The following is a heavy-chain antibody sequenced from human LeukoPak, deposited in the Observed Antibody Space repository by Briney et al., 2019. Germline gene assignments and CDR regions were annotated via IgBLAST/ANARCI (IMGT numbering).Heavy chain of an antibody. CDR3: ARDYPEVGAAGTPLDGF. CDR2: INPNSGGT. V-gene: IGHV1-2*06. CDR1: GYTFTGYY. J-gene: IGHJ4*02. D-gene: IGHD6-13*01. Sequence: ASVKVSCKASGYTFTGYYMHWVRQAPEQGREWIGPINPNSGGTNYAQKYQGRGTMTRDTSISTAYMELSRLIYDDTAVYCCARDYPEVGAAGTPLDGFGGQGTLVTGSS.